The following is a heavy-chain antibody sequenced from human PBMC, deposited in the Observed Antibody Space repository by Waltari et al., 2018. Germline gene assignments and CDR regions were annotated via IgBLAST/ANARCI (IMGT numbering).Heavy chain of an antibody. CDR1: GSSFTSSW. CDR2: IDPGDSYT. Sequence: VQLVQPGAEVKKPGESLKISCKGSGSSFTSSWNGWVRQMPGKGLDWVGIIDPGDSYTRSGPSFQGHVTISADKSISTAYLQWSSLKASDTAMYYCARHEQSSSWFDPWGQGTLVTVSS. D-gene: IGHD6-19*01. CDR3: ARHEQSSSWFDP. J-gene: IGHJ5*02. V-gene: IGHV5-51*01.